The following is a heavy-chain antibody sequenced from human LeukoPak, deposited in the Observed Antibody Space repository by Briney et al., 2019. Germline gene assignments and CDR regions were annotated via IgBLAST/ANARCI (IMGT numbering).Heavy chain of an antibody. Sequence: GGSLRLSCAASGFTVSSNYMSWVRQAPGKGLEWVSAISGSGGSTYYADSVKGRFTISRDNSKNTLYLQMNSLRAEDTAVYYCAKDRTMIVSWGQGTLVTVSS. CDR2: ISGSGGST. D-gene: IGHD3-22*01. CDR3: AKDRTMIVS. V-gene: IGHV3-23*01. J-gene: IGHJ4*02. CDR1: GFTVSSNY.